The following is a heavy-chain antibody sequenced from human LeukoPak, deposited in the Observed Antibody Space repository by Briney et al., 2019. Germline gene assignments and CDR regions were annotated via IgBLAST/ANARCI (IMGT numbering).Heavy chain of an antibody. CDR3: ATADKWEPLDY. V-gene: IGHV1-24*01. Sequence: ASVKVSCKASGYSLSDYSIHWVRPAPGQGLEWMGGFDPEDGESIFAQRFQGRFSMTEDTSTDTAYMELRSLRPEDTAVYYCATADKWEPLDYWGQGTLVTVSS. D-gene: IGHD1-26*01. CDR2: FDPEDGES. J-gene: IGHJ4*02. CDR1: GYSLSDYS.